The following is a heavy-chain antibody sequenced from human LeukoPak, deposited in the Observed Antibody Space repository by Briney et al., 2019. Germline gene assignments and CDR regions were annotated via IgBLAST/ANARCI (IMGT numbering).Heavy chain of an antibody. J-gene: IGHJ4*02. Sequence: GGSLRLSCAASGFTFSGSAMHWVRQASGKGLEWVGRIRNKANSYATTYAASVKGRFTISRDDSKNTAYLQMNSLKIEDTAVYYCTRADGYWGQGTLVTVSS. D-gene: IGHD5-24*01. V-gene: IGHV3-73*01. CDR3: TRADGY. CDR1: GFTFSGSA. CDR2: IRNKANSYAT.